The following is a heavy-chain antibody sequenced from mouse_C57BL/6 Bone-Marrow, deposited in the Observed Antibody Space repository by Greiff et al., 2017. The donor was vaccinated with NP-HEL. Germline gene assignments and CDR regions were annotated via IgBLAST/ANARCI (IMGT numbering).Heavy chain of an antibody. V-gene: IGHV1-26*01. D-gene: IGHD2-2*01. J-gene: IGHJ3*01. CDR2: INPNNGGT. CDR1: GYTFTDYY. Sequence: VQLKQSGPELVKPGASVKISCKASGYTFTDYYMNWVKQSHGKSLEWIGDINPNNGGTSYNQKFKGKATLTVDKSSSTAYMELRSLTSEDSAVYYCARSTMVTTRAYWGQGTLVTVSA. CDR3: ARSTMVTTRAY.